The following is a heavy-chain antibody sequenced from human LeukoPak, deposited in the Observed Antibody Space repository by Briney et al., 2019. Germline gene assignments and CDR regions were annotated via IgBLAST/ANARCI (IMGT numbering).Heavy chain of an antibody. J-gene: IGHJ4*02. CDR2: ISGSGGST. CDR1: GFTFSSYA. D-gene: IGHD6-13*01. CDR3: AKSLSPIAAADLLGDFDY. Sequence: PGGSLRLSCAASGFTFSSYAMSWVRQAPGKGLEWVSAISGSGGSTYYADSVKGRFTISRDNSKNTLYLQMNSLRAEDTAVYYCAKSLSPIAAADLLGDFDYWGQGTLVSVSS. V-gene: IGHV3-23*01.